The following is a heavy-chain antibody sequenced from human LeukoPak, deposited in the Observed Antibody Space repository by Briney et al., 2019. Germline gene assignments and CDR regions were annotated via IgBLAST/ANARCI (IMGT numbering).Heavy chain of an antibody. J-gene: IGHJ4*02. CDR3: ARASTYYYDRAFDY. D-gene: IGHD3-22*01. CDR2: IYSGGST. Sequence: GGSLRLSCAASGFTVSSNYMSWVRRAPGKGLEWVSVIYSGGSTYYADSVKGRFTISRDNSKNTLYLKMNSLRAEDTAVYYCARASTYYYDRAFDYWGQGTLVTVSS. V-gene: IGHV3-53*01. CDR1: GFTVSSNY.